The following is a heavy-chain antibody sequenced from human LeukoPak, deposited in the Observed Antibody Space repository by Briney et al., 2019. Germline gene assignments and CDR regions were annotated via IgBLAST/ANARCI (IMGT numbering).Heavy chain of an antibody. CDR2: IIPIFATA. Sequence: SVKVSCKASGGTFSSYALSWVRQAPGQGLEWMGGIIPIFATANYAQKFQGRVTITADESTSTAYMELSSLRSEDTAVYYCASDWGNPTERNYGMDVWGQGTTVTVSS. V-gene: IGHV1-69*13. D-gene: IGHD3-16*01. J-gene: IGHJ6*02. CDR3: ASDWGNPTERNYGMDV. CDR1: GGTFSSYA.